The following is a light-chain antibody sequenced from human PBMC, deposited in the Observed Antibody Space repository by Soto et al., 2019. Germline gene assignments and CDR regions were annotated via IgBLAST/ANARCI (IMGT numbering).Light chain of an antibody. J-gene: IGKJ5*01. V-gene: IGKV1D-12*01. CDR1: QDIASY. Sequence: DIPVTQSPPSVSASVGDRVTITCRASQDIASYLDWYQHKPGRTPELLIHGASRLQSGVPARFSGSGSGTDFTLSINCLQPEDFTTYYCQQAYSFPITSGQGARPEIK. CDR2: GAS. CDR3: QQAYSFPIT.